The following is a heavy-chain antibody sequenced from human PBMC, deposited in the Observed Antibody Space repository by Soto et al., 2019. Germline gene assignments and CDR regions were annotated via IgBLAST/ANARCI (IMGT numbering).Heavy chain of an antibody. CDR3: ARYCGGSCFTPGLQH. V-gene: IGHV4-59*01. J-gene: IGHJ1*01. D-gene: IGHD2-15*01. CDR2: IYYSGST. CDR1: GGSISSYY. Sequence: SETLSLTCTVSGGSISSYYWSWIRQPPGKGLEWIGYIYYSGSTNYNPSLKSRVTISVDTSKNQFSLKLSSVTAADTAVYYCARYCGGSCFTPGLQHWGQGTLVTVSS.